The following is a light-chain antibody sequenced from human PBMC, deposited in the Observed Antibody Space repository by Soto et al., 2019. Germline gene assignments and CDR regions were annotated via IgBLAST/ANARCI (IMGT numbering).Light chain of an antibody. Sequence: EIVLTQSPGTLSLSPGERATLSCRASQSVSSSYLAWYQQKPGQAPRLLIYGASSRATGIPDRFSGSGSGTDFTLTISSLQSEDFAVYYCQQYNNWPPGDTFGQGTKVDIK. CDR1: QSVSSSY. J-gene: IGKJ1*01. CDR3: QQYNNWPPGDT. CDR2: GAS. V-gene: IGKV3-20*01.